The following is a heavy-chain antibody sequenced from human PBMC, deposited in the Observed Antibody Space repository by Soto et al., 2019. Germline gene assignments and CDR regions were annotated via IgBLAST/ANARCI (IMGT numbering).Heavy chain of an antibody. V-gene: IGHV3-13*01. Sequence: PXVCLRLDCAASGFTFSSYDMHWVRQATGKGLEWVSAIGTAGDTYYPGSVKGRFTISRENAKNSLYLQMNSLRAGDTAVYYCARDLGSRAFDPWGQGTLVTVS. CDR3: ARDLGSRAFDP. CDR2: IGTAGDT. D-gene: IGHD2-15*01. CDR1: GFTFSSYD. J-gene: IGHJ5*02.